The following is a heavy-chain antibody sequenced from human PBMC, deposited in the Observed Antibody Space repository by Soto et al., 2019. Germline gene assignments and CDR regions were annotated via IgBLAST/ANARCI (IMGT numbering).Heavy chain of an antibody. CDR1: GFTFSDYY. CDR3: ARGGIGYCSGGSCYAVDY. Sequence: PGGSLRLSCAASGFTFSDYYMSWIRQAPGKGLEWVSYISSSSSYTNYADSVKGRFTISRDNAKSSLYLQMNSLRAEDTAVYYCARGGIGYCSGGSCYAVDYWGQGTLVTVSS. V-gene: IGHV3-11*06. D-gene: IGHD2-15*01. J-gene: IGHJ4*02. CDR2: ISSSSSYT.